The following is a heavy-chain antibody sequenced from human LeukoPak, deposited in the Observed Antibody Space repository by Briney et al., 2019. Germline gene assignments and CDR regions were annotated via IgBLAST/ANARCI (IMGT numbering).Heavy chain of an antibody. Sequence: GASVKVSCKASGYTFTGYYMHWVRQAPGQGLEWMGWINPNSGGTSYAQKFQGRVTMTRDTSISTAYMELSRLRSDDTAVYYCARLVVIAARPYLIDYWGQGTLVTVSS. J-gene: IGHJ4*02. V-gene: IGHV1-2*02. CDR1: GYTFTGYY. D-gene: IGHD6-6*01. CDR3: ARLVVIAARPYLIDY. CDR2: INPNSGGT.